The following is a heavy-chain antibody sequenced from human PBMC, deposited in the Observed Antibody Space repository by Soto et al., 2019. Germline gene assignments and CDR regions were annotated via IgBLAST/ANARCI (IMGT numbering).Heavy chain of an antibody. CDR3: AKDMSYDILTGSFFDY. CDR1: GFTFDDCA. D-gene: IGHD3-9*01. V-gene: IGHV3-9*01. J-gene: IGHJ4*02. Sequence: GGSLRLSCAASGFTFDDCAMHWVRQAPGKGLEWVSGISWNSGSIGYADSVKGRFTISRDNAKNSLYLQMNSLRAEDTALYYCAKDMSYDILTGSFFDYWGQGTLVTVCS. CDR2: ISWNSGSI.